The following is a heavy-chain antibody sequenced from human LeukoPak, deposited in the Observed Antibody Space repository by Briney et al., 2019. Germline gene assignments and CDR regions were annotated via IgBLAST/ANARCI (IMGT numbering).Heavy chain of an antibody. Sequence: GGSLRLSCAASGLTVSSNYMSWVRQAPGKGLEWVSVIYSGGSTYYADSVKGRFTISRDNSKNTLYLQMNSLRAEDTAVYYCARGGVAAAGMDMDVWGQGTTVTVSS. CDR3: ARGGVAAAGMDMDV. CDR2: IYSGGST. J-gene: IGHJ6*02. V-gene: IGHV3-66*02. D-gene: IGHD6-13*01. CDR1: GLTVSSNY.